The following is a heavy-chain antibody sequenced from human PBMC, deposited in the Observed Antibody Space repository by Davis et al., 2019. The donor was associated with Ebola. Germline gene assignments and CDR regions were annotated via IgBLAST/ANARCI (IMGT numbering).Heavy chain of an antibody. CDR2: INWNGGSS. V-gene: IGHV3-20*01. D-gene: IGHD3-9*01. CDR3: ARINAVTGYTRFDA. CDR1: GFIFSTYA. Sequence: GESLKISCSASGFIFSTYAMTWVRQVPGKGLEWVSGINWNGGSSGYVDSVKGRFTISRDNAKNSIYLQMNSLRVDDTALYHGARINAVTGYTRFDAGGQGTLVTVSS. J-gene: IGHJ5*02.